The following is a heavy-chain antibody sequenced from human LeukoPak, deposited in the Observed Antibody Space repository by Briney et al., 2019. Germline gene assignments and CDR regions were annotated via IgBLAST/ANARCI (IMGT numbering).Heavy chain of an antibody. CDR1: GYTFTNYG. Sequence: ASVKVSCKASGYTFTNYGVSWVRQAPGQGLEWMGWINTNTGNPTYAQGFTGRFVFSLDTSVSTAYLQISSLKAEDTAVYYCARGARSIAVAGTAHWVDPWGQGTLVTVSS. J-gene: IGHJ5*02. CDR2: INTNTGNP. CDR3: ARGARSIAVAGTAHWVDP. V-gene: IGHV7-4-1*02. D-gene: IGHD6-19*01.